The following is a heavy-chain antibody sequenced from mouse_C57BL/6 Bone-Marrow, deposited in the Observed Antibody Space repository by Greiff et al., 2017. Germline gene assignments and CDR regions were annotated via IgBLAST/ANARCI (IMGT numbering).Heavy chain of an antibody. D-gene: IGHD1-1*01. V-gene: IGHV14-1*01. CDR3: TITTVGGCAY. Sequence: VQLQQSGAELVRPGASVKLSCTASGFNIKDYYMHWVKQRPEQGLEWIGRLDPEDGDTEYDPKFQGKATMTADTSSNTAYLQLSSLPSEDTAVYYCTITTVGGCAYWGQGTLVTVSA. CDR1: GFNIKDYY. CDR2: LDPEDGDT. J-gene: IGHJ3*01.